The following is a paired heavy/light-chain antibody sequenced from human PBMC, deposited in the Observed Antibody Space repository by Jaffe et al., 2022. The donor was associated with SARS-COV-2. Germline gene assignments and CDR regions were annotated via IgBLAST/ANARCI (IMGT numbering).Light chain of an antibody. J-gene: IGKJ4*01. CDR2: DAS. CDR3: QQYSSSYT. V-gene: IGKV3D-20*01. CDR1: QSVSNRY. Sequence: EIVLTQSPAILSLSPGERATLSCGASQSVSNRYLAWYQHKPGLAPRLLIYDASRRATGIPDRFSGSGSGTDFTLTISRLEPEDFAVYYCQQYSSSYTFGGGTKVEIK.
Heavy chain of an antibody. CDR2: IFSSGST. D-gene: IGHD5-12*01. CDR3: ARHGGYDYSFDF. Sequence: QVKLQESGPGRVKPSETLSLTCSVTGVSISSYYWSWIRQPPGKGPEWIGYIFSSGSTKYNPSLKSRVTVSMDASKNQFSLEVTSVTAADTAFYYCARHGGYDYSFDFWGPGTLVTVSS. J-gene: IGHJ4*02. CDR1: GVSISSYY. V-gene: IGHV4-59*08.